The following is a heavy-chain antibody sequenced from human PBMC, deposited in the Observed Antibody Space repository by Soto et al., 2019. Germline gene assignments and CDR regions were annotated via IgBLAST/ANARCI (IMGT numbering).Heavy chain of an antibody. V-gene: IGHV1-18*01. CDR3: ARGFSHYYYGMDV. CDR1: GGTFSSYA. D-gene: IGHD3-3*01. J-gene: IGHJ6*02. CDR2: ISAYNGNT. Sequence: GASVKVSCKASGGTFSSYAISWVRQAPGQGLEWMGWISAYNGNTNYAQKLQGRVTMTTDTSTSTAYMELRSLRSDDTAVYYCARGFSHYYYGMDVWGQGTTVTVSS.